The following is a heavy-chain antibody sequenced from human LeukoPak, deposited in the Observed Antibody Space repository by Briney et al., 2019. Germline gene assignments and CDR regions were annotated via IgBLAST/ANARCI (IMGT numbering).Heavy chain of an antibody. CDR2: IYHSGYT. D-gene: IGHD1-26*01. J-gene: IGHJ4*02. Sequence: SETLSLTCTVSGGSINSSSYYWGWIRQPPGEALEWIGSIYHSGYTYYNPSLKSRVTISVDTSKNQFSLKLNSVTAADTAVYYCARAVPLSGSYGYYFDYWGQGTLVTVSS. CDR3: ARAVPLSGSYGYYFDY. V-gene: IGHV4-39*07. CDR1: GGSINSSSYY.